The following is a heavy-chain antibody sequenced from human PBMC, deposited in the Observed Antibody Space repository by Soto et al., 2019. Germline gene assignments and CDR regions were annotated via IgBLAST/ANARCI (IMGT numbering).Heavy chain of an antibody. D-gene: IGHD1-1*01. CDR2: IYFSGST. J-gene: IGHJ4*02. Sequence: SETLSLTCSVSGGSVRSGSYYWSWIRQPPGKGLEWIGYIYFSGSTDYNPSLKSRVTISVDTSKNQFSLKLSSLTAADTAVYYCARERTGDPTFFDYWGQGTMVTVYS. V-gene: IGHV4-61*01. CDR1: GGSVRSGSYY. CDR3: ARERTGDPTFFDY.